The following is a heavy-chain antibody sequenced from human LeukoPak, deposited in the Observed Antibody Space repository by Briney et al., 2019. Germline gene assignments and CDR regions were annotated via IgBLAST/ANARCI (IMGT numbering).Heavy chain of an antibody. Sequence: SETLSLTCTVSGGSISSSSYYWGWIRQPPGKGLEWIGSIYYSGSTYYNPSPKSRVTISVDTSKNRFSLKLSSVTAADTAVYYCAAPSGSTDYWGQGTLVTVSS. CDR2: IYYSGST. D-gene: IGHD3-22*01. CDR3: AAPSGSTDY. J-gene: IGHJ4*02. CDR1: GGSISSSSYY. V-gene: IGHV4-39*01.